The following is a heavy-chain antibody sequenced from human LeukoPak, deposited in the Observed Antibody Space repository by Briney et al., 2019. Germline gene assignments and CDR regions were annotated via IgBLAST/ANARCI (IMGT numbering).Heavy chain of an antibody. CDR2: ISGSGGRT. J-gene: IGHJ4*02. CDR1: GITLSNYG. D-gene: IGHD3-22*01. CDR3: AKRGVVIRVILVGFHKEAYYFDS. Sequence: GGSLRLSCAVSGITLSNYGMSWVRQAPGKGLEWVAGISGSGGRTNYADSVKGRFTISRDNPKNTLYLQMNSLRAEDTAVYFCAKRGVVIRVILVGFHKEAYYFDSWGQGALVTVSS. V-gene: IGHV3-23*01.